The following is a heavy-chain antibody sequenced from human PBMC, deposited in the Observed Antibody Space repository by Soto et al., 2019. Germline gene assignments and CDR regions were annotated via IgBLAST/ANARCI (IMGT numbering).Heavy chain of an antibody. D-gene: IGHD2-2*01. CDR2: ISYDGSNK. CDR1: GFTFSSYG. V-gene: IGHV3-30*03. CDR3: ARPSLGYCISTSCPYFQH. J-gene: IGHJ1*01. Sequence: GGSLRLSCAASGFTFSSYGMHWVRQAPGKGLEWVAVISYDGSNKYYADSVKGRFTISRDNSKNTLYLQMNSLRAEDTAVYYCARPSLGYCISTSCPYFQHWGQGTLV.